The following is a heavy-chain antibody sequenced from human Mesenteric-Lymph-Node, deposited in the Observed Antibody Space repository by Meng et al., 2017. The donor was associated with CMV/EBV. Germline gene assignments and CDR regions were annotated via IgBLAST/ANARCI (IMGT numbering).Heavy chain of an antibody. CDR3: AKDRSGIVPGDIRT. Sequence: GESLKISCAVSGFTFSNYGMHWVRQAPGKGLEWVAFIRYDGNNKYYSDSVKGRFTISRDDAKNTLYLQMNSLRAEDTAVYYCAKDRSGIVPGDIRTWGQGTLVTV. D-gene: IGHD2-2*01. V-gene: IGHV3-30*02. J-gene: IGHJ4*02. CDR1: GFTFSNYG. CDR2: IRYDGNNK.